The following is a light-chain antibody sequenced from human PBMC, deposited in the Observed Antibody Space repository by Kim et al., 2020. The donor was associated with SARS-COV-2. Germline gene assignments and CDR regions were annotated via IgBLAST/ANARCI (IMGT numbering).Light chain of an antibody. CDR3: LQHNSYPLT. J-gene: IGKJ3*01. CDR2: GTS. V-gene: IGKV1-17*01. Sequence: ASVGDRGTITCRASQDIRNELGWYQQKPGKAPKRLIYGTSTLQSGVPSRFSGSGSGTEFTLTISSLQPEDFATYYCLQHNSYPLTFGPGTKVDIK. CDR1: QDIRNE.